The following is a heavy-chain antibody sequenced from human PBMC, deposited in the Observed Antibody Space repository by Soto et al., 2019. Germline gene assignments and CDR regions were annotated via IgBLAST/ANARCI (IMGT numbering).Heavy chain of an antibody. CDR2: IYWDDDK. CDR1: GFSLITSGVG. Sequence: QITLKEAGPTLVKPTQTLTLTCSFSGFSLITSGVGVGWIRQPPGKGLEWLGLIYWDDDKGYSTSLKSRLTITKDTSRNQVVLTMTNMDPADTATYYCAHTMAPRIFDYWGQGTLVTVSS. V-gene: IGHV2-5*02. CDR3: AHTMAPRIFDY. J-gene: IGHJ4*02.